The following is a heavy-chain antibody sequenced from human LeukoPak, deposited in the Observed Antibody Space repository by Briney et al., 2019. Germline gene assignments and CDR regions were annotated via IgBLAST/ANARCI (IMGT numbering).Heavy chain of an antibody. V-gene: IGHV4-34*01. CDR2: INHSGST. Sequence: SETLSLTCAVYGGSFSAYYWSWIRQPPGKGLEWIGEINHSGSTNYNPSLKSRVTISVDTSKNQFSLKLSSVTAADTAVYYCARAVVGATTNWFDPWGQGTLVTVSS. CDR1: GGSFSAYY. CDR3: ARAVVGATTNWFDP. D-gene: IGHD1-26*01. J-gene: IGHJ5*02.